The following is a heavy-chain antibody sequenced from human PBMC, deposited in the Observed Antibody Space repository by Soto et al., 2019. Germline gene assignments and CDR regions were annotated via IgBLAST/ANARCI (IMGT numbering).Heavy chain of an antibody. CDR1: GYTFTSYG. CDR3: ARGGPFFGYSSGWNANDY. V-gene: IGHV1-18*01. D-gene: IGHD6-19*01. Sequence: ASVKVSCKASGYTFTSYGISWVRQAPGQGLEWMGWISAYNGNKNNAQKLQGRVTMTTDTSTSTAYMELRSLRSDDTAVYYCARGGPFFGYSSGWNANDYWGQGTLVTVSS. J-gene: IGHJ4*02. CDR2: ISAYNGNK.